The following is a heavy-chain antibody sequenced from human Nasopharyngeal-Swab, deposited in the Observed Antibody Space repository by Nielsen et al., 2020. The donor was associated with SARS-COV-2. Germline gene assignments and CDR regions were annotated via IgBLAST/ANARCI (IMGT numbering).Heavy chain of an antibody. D-gene: IGHD4-17*01. CDR2: IRYDGSNK. CDR3: AKDGDRDGYGDFCLDY. V-gene: IGHV3-30*02. J-gene: IGHJ4*02. CDR1: GFTFSSYG. Sequence: GESLKISCAASGFTFSSYGMHWVRQAPGKGLQLVTFIRYDGSNKYYADSVKGRFTISRDNSKNTLYLQMNSLRAEDTAVYYCAKDGDRDGYGDFCLDYWGQGTLVTVSS.